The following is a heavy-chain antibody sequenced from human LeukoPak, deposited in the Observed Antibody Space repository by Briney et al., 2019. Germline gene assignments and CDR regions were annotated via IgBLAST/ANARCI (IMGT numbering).Heavy chain of an antibody. D-gene: IGHD7-27*01. Sequence: GGSLTLSCAASGFTFSSYSMNWVRQAPGKGLEWVSSISSSSSYIYYADSVKGRFTIYRDNGKNSLYLQMNSLRAEDTAVYYCARVSITGVDYWGQGTLVTVFS. J-gene: IGHJ4*02. CDR1: GFTFSSYS. CDR2: ISSSSSYI. V-gene: IGHV3-21*01. CDR3: ARVSITGVDY.